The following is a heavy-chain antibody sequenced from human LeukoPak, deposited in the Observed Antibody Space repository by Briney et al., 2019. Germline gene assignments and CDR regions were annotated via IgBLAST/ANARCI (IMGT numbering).Heavy chain of an antibody. J-gene: IGHJ4*02. V-gene: IGHV1-46*01. CDR3: ANLEVGVD. CDR1: GYTFTSYY. D-gene: IGHD1-26*01. Sequence: ASVKVSCKASGYTFTSYYLHWVRQAPGQGLEWMGVINPSDDSTTYAQKFQGRVTMTSDTSTSTVYMELSSLRSEDTAVYYCANLEVGVDWGQGTLVTVSS. CDR2: INPSDDST.